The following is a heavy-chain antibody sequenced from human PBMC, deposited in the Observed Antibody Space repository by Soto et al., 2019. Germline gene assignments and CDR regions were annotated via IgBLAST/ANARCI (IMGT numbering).Heavy chain of an antibody. J-gene: IGHJ4*02. CDR1: GFTFSSYA. D-gene: IGHD3-22*01. V-gene: IGHV3-23*01. CDR3: AKDSYYYDSSGYQQIPGMLDY. Sequence: GGSLRLSCAASGFTFSSYAMSWVRQAPGKGLEWVSAISGSGGSTYYADSVKGRFTISRDNSKNTLYLQMNSLRAEDTAVYYCAKDSYYYDSSGYQQIPGMLDYWGQGTLVTVSS. CDR2: ISGSGGST.